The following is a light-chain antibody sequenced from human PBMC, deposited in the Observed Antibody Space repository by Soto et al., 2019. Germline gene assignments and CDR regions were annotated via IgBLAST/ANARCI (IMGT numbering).Light chain of an antibody. Sequence: DIQVTQSPSFVSASVGDRVTISCRASQGITTWLAWYQQKPGKAPKLLIYAASTLQGGVPPRFSGSGSGTEFTLTISSLQPEDFATYYCQQATSFPRTFGQGTKVDIK. J-gene: IGKJ1*01. CDR2: AAS. V-gene: IGKV1-12*01. CDR1: QGITTW. CDR3: QQATSFPRT.